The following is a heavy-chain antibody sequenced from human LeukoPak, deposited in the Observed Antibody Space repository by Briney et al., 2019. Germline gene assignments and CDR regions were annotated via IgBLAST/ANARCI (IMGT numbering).Heavy chain of an antibody. CDR2: MNPNSGNT. CDR3: AKGPVLLWFGEFDLFDY. CDR1: GYTFTSYD. D-gene: IGHD3-10*01. Sequence: ASVKVSCKASGYTFTSYDINWVRQATGQGLEWMGWMNPNSGNTGYAQKFQGRVTMTRNTSISTAYMELSSLRSEDTAVYYCAKGPVLLWFGEFDLFDYWGQGTLVTVSS. J-gene: IGHJ4*02. V-gene: IGHV1-8*01.